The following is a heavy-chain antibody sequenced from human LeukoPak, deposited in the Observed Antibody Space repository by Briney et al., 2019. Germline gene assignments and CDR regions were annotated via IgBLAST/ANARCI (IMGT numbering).Heavy chain of an antibody. CDR3: ARDYGDYDNYYYYMDV. CDR2: MNPNSANT. J-gene: IGHJ6*03. V-gene: IGHV1-8*01. Sequence: ASVKVSCKASGYTFTSYDINWVRHATGQGLEWMGWMNPNSANTGYAQKFQGRITMTRNTSISTAYMELSSLRSEDTAVYYCARDYGDYDNYYYYMDVWGKGTTVTISS. CDR1: GYTFTSYD. D-gene: IGHD4-17*01.